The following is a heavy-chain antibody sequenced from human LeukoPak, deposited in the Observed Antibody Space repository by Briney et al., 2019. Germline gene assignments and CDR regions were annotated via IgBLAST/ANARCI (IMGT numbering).Heavy chain of an antibody. D-gene: IGHD5-18*01. Sequence: PSETLSLTCAVYGGSFSGYYWSWIRQPPGKGLEWIGEINHSGSTNYNPSLKSRVTISVDTSKNQFSLKLSSVTAADTAVYYCARGGYSYGFSRDWGQGTLVTVSS. J-gene: IGHJ4*02. CDR3: ARGGYSYGFSRD. V-gene: IGHV4-34*01. CDR1: GGSFSGYY. CDR2: INHSGST.